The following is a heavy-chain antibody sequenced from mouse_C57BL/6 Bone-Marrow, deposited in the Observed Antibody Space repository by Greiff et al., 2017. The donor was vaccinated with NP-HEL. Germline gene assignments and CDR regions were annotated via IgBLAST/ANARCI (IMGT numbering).Heavy chain of an antibody. CDR2: IDPSDSYT. CDR1: GYTFTSYW. J-gene: IGHJ3*01. Sequence: QVHVKQPGAELVKPGASVKLSCKASGYTFTSYWMQWVKQRPGQGLEWIGEIDPSDSYTNYNQKFKGKATLTVDTSSSTAYMQLSSLTSEDSAVYYCARGDYDYYWGQGTLVTVSA. CDR3: ARGDYDYY. D-gene: IGHD2-4*01. V-gene: IGHV1-50*01.